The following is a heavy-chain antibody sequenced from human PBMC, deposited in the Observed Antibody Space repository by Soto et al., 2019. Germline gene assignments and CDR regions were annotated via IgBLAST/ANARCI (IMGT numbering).Heavy chain of an antibody. J-gene: IGHJ4*02. CDR3: ARRGGRAPGY. D-gene: IGHD1-1*01. V-gene: IGHV4-34*01. CDR1: GGSFSGYY. CDR2: INHSGST. Sequence: QVQLQQWGAGLLKPSETLSLTCAVYGGSFSGYYWSWIRQPPGKGLEWIGEINHSGSTNYNPSLKSRVTISVDTSKNQFSLKLSSVTAADTAVYYCARRGGRAPGYWGQGTLVTVSS.